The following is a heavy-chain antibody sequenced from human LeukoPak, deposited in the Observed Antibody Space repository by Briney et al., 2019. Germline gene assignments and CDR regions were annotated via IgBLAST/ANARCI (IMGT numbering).Heavy chain of an antibody. J-gene: IGHJ3*02. D-gene: IGHD5/OR15-5a*01. V-gene: IGHV4-59*08. CDR2: IYYSGST. CDR3: ARHTSVYLHDAFDI. Sequence: PSETLSLTCTVSGGSINTYYWSWIRQPPGKGLEWIGYIYYSGSTNYNPSLKSRVTISVDTSKKQFSLKLTSVTAADTAMYYCARHTSVYLHDAFDIWGQGTMVTVSS. CDR1: GGSINTYY.